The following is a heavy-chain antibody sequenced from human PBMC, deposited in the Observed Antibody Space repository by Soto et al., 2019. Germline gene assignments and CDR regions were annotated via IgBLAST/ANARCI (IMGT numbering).Heavy chain of an antibody. CDR1: GYTFAAYG. CDR2: ITPVNGDT. Sequence: ASVKVSCKASGYTFAAYGISWVRQAPGQGLEWMGWITPVNGDTNYAQKFQGRVTLTTETSTSTAYMEVRTLRSDDTAVYYCARLAPCSGGFYYSRPLDYWGQGTLVTVSS. CDR3: ARLAPCSGGFYYSRPLDY. D-gene: IGHD2-15*01. J-gene: IGHJ4*02. V-gene: IGHV1-18*01.